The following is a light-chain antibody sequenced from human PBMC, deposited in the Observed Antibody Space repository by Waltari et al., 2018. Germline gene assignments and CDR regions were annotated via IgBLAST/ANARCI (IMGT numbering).Light chain of an antibody. CDR1: QSVSSSY. Sequence: EIVLTQSPGTLCLSPGERATLSCRASQSVSSSYLAWYQQKPGQAPRLLIYGASSRATGIPDRFNGSGSGTDFTLTISRLEPEDFAVYYCQQYGSSPWTFVQGTNVEAK. CDR2: GAS. CDR3: QQYGSSPWT. J-gene: IGKJ1*01. V-gene: IGKV3-20*01.